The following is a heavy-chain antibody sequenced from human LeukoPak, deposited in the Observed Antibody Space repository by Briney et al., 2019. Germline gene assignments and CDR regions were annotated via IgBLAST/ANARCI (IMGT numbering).Heavy chain of an antibody. CDR3: ARAGRWYVVLWYFDL. D-gene: IGHD4-23*01. CDR2: INHSGST. V-gene: IGHV4-34*01. J-gene: IGHJ2*01. Sequence: SETLSLTCAVYGGSFSGYYWSWIRQPPGKGLEWIGEINHSGSTNYNPSLKSRVTISVDTSKNQFSLKLSSVTAADTAVYYCARAGRWYVVLWYFDLWGRGTLVTVSS. CDR1: GGSFSGYY.